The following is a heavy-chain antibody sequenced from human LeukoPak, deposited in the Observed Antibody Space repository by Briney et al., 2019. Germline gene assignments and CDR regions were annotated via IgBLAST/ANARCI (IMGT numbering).Heavy chain of an antibody. CDR2: IYYSGST. J-gene: IGHJ4*02. CDR3: ARVDYAPGSFDY. D-gene: IGHD4-17*01. CDR1: GVSISSGGYY. Sequence: SETLSLTCTVSGVSISSGGYYWSWIRQHPGKGLEWIGYIYYSGSTYYNPSLKSRVTISVDTSKNQFSLKLSSVTAADTAVYYCARVDYAPGSFDYWGQGTLVTVSS. V-gene: IGHV4-31*03.